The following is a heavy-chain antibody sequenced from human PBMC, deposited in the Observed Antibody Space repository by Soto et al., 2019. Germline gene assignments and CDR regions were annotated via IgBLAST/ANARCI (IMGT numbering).Heavy chain of an antibody. CDR1: GSTFSSYE. J-gene: IGHJ4*02. CDR2: ISSSGSTI. Sequence: LRLSGAASGSTFSSYEMNWVRQAPGKGLEWVSFISSSGSTIYYADSVKGRFTISRDNAKNSLYLQMNSLRAEDTAVYYCVYGYYFDYWGQGTLVTVSS. CDR3: VYGYYFDY. V-gene: IGHV3-48*03. D-gene: IGHD3-10*01.